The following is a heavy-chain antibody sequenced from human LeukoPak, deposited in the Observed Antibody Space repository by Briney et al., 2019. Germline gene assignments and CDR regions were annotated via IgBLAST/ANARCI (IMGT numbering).Heavy chain of an antibody. V-gene: IGHV3-15*01. CDR2: IKSKPDGGTT. Sequence: GGSLRLSCAASGFTFSNAWMSWVRQAPGKGLEWVGRIKSKPDGGTTDYAAPVKGRFTISRDDSKNTLYLQLNSLKTEDTAVYYCTTILVGATKSEYWGQGTLVTVSS. CDR3: TTILVGATKSEY. J-gene: IGHJ4*02. D-gene: IGHD1-26*01. CDR1: GFTFSNAW.